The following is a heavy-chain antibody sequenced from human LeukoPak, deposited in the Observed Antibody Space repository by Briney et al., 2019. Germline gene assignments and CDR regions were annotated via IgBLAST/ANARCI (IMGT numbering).Heavy chain of an antibody. J-gene: IGHJ4*02. V-gene: IGHV3-30*02. CDR1: GFTFSGFG. CDR2: IRYDGSTK. CDR3: ARERAEGGYSYDGGIDY. D-gene: IGHD5-18*01. Sequence: PGGSLRLSCAASGFTFSGFGMHWVRQAPGKGLEWVAFIRYDGSTKHYGDSVKGRFTISRDNSKNTLYLQMNSLRAEDTAVYYCARERAEGGYSYDGGIDYWGQGTLVTVSS.